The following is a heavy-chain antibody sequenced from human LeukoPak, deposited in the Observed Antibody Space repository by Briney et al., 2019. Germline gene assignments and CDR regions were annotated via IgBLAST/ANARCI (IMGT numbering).Heavy chain of an antibody. CDR3: ASDTCSGGTCYSCY. Sequence: GASVKVSCKASGYTFTGYYMHWVRQAPGQGLEWMGWINPSSGDTNSAQKFQGRVTRTRDTSISTAYMELTRLRSDDTAVYYCASDTCSGGTCYSCYWGQGTLVTVSS. V-gene: IGHV1-2*02. J-gene: IGHJ4*02. CDR2: INPSSGDT. CDR1: GYTFTGYY. D-gene: IGHD2-15*01.